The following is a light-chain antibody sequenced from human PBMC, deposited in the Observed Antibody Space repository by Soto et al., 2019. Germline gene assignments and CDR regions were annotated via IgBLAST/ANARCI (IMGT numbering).Light chain of an antibody. V-gene: IGKV3D-15*01. CDR3: QQYNNWPRT. J-gene: IGKJ1*01. CDR2: GAS. CDR1: QSVSSN. Sequence: EIVLTQSPGTLSLSPGESATLSCRASQSVSSNYLAWYQQKPGQAPRLLIYGASSRATGIPARFSGSGSGTEFTLTISSLQSEDFAVYYCQQYNNWPRTFGKGTKGDIK.